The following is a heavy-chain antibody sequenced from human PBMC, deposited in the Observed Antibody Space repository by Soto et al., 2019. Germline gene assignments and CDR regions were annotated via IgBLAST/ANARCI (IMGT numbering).Heavy chain of an antibody. V-gene: IGHV1-24*01. J-gene: IGHJ4*02. CDR3: ATSITYDHEYYFDY. CDR2: FDPEDGET. Sequence: ASVKVSCTVSGYTLTELSMHWVRQAPGKGLEWMGGFDPEDGETIYAQKFQGRVTMTEDTSTDTAYMELSSLRSEDTAVYYCATSITYDHEYYFDYWGQGTLVTVSS. CDR1: GYTLTELS. D-gene: IGHD1-1*01.